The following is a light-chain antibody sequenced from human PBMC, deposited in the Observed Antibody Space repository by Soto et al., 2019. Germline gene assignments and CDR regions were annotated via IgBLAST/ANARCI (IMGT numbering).Light chain of an antibody. CDR2: AAS. Sequence: DIQMTPSPSTLSASVVDRVTITCRASQSISSWLAWYQQKPGKAPKLLIYAASTLQSGVPSRFSGSGSGTEFTLTISSLQPEDFAVYYCQQYNNWPPWTFGQGTKVDIK. CDR1: QSISSW. V-gene: IGKV1-5*01. CDR3: QQYNNWPPWT. J-gene: IGKJ1*01.